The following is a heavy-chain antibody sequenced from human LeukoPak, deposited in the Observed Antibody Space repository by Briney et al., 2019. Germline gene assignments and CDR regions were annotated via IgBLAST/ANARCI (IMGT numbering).Heavy chain of an antibody. CDR2: VYSNDNT. CDR1: GFIVSSKY. J-gene: IGHJ6*02. Sequence: GSLRLSCAASGFIVSSKYMSWVRQAPGKGLEWVSAVYSNDNTYYADPVKGRFTISRDNAKNSLYLQMNSLRAEDTAVYYCARHLGHVTDGMDVWGQGTTVTVSS. V-gene: IGHV3-53*01. CDR3: ARHLGHVTDGMDV. D-gene: IGHD3-16*01.